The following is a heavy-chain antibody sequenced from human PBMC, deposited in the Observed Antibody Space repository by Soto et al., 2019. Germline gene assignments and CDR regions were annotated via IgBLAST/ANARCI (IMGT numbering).Heavy chain of an antibody. V-gene: IGHV1-69*02. D-gene: IGHD2-21*01. CDR1: GGTFSSYT. Sequence: SVNVSCKASGGTFSSYTISWVRQAPGQGLEWMGRIIPILGIANYAQKFQGRVTITADKSTSTAYMELSSLRSEDTAVYYCASSYCGGDCSAYYYYYMDVRGKGTSVTVSS. J-gene: IGHJ6*03. CDR2: IIPILGIA. CDR3: ASSYCGGDCSAYYYYYMDV.